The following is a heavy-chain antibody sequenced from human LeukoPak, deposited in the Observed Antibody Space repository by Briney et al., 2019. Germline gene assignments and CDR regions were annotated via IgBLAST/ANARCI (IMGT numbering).Heavy chain of an antibody. CDR1: GFTFSSYP. CDR2: ISSSSGYI. CDR3: ARVKKPYSGSYKNAFDI. Sequence: GGSLRLSCAASGFTFSSYPMNWVRQAPGKGLEWVSSISSSSGYIYYADSVKGRFTISRDNAKNSLYLQMNSLRAEDTAVYYCARVKKPYSGSYKNAFDIWGQGTMVTVSS. J-gene: IGHJ3*02. D-gene: IGHD1-26*01. V-gene: IGHV3-21*01.